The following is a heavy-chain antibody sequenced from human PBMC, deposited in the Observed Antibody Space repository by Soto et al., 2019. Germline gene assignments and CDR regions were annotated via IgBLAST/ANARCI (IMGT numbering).Heavy chain of an antibody. CDR2: IGGSSGQI. D-gene: IGHD2-8*01. CDR1: GFTFSSYS. V-gene: IGHV3-21*01. CDR3: ARTNGAYSNYFDY. J-gene: IGHJ4*02. Sequence: EVQLVESGGGLVKPGGSLRLSCAASGFTFSSYSMVWVRQAPEKGLEWVSSIGGSSGQIYYADSLKGRFTISRDNAKNSLYLQMNSLRVDDTAVYYCARTNGAYSNYFDYWGQGTLVTVSS.